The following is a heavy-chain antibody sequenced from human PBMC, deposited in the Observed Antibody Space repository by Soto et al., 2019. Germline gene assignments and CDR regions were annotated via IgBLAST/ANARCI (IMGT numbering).Heavy chain of an antibody. CDR3: ARDTEPSFTICGVAIDYYYYGMDV. J-gene: IGHJ6*02. CDR1: GYTFTSYY. D-gene: IGHD3-3*01. V-gene: IGHV1-46*01. Sequence: QVQLVQSGAEVKKPGASVKVSCKASGYTFTSYYMHWVRQAPGQGLEWMGIINPSGGSTSYAQKFQGRVTMTRDTSTSTVYMELSSLRSEDTAVYYCARDTEPSFTICGVAIDYYYYGMDVWGQGTTVTVSS. CDR2: INPSGGST.